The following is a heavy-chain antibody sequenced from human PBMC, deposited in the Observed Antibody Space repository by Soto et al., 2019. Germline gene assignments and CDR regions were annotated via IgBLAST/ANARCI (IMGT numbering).Heavy chain of an antibody. J-gene: IGHJ6*02. CDR2: ISAAGDP. CDR1: GFTFRNYD. D-gene: IGHD2-21*02. V-gene: IGHV3-13*05. Sequence: EVQLVESGGGLVQPGGSLRLSCEASGFTFRNYDMHWVRQGTGKGLEWVSGISAAGDPDYADSVEGRFTISRENAQNSFFLQMNSLRVGGSAVSYCGRTDRDFYGLDVWGPGTTVIVSS. CDR3: GRTDRDFYGLDV.